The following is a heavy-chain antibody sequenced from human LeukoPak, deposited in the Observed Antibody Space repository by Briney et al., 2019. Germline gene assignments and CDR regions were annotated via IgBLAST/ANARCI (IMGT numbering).Heavy chain of an antibody. V-gene: IGHV5-10-1*01. Sequence: GESLKISCKGSGYSFTSYWISWVRQMPGKGLEWMGRIDPSDSSTNYSSSFQGHVTISADKSISTAYLQWSSPKASDTAIYYCARLTSSPGPPSDYWGQGTLVTVSS. J-gene: IGHJ4*02. CDR1: GYSFTSYW. CDR3: ARLTSSPGPPSDY. CDR2: IDPSDSST. D-gene: IGHD4/OR15-4a*01.